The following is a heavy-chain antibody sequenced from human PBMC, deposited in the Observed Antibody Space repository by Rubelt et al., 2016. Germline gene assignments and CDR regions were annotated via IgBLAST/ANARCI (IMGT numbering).Heavy chain of an antibody. CDR2: INAGNGNK. D-gene: IGHD6-19*01. J-gene: IGHJ5*02. CDR3: ARVIWGSGWSNNWFDP. CDR1: GYTFTSYA. V-gene: IGHV1-3*01. Sequence: QVQLVQSGAEVKKPGASVKVSCKASGYTFTSYAMHWVRQAPGQRLEWMGWINAGNGNKKYSQKFQGRVTITRDTSASPAYMELSSLRSEDTAVYYCARVIWGSGWSNNWFDPWGQGTLVTVSS.